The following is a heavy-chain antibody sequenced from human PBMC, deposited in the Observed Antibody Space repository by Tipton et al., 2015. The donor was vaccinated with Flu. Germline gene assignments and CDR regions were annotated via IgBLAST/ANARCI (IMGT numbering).Heavy chain of an antibody. CDR3: ARVLGNSYYYAMDV. V-gene: IGHV3-33*01. Sequence: SGFNFNTYGMHWVRQAPGKGLEWVAVIWHDGSNKYYADSVKGRFTTSRDNSKNTLYLQMNSLRAEDTAVYYCARVLGNSYYYAMDVWGQGTTVTVSS. J-gene: IGHJ6*02. CDR2: IWHDGSNK. CDR1: GFNFNTYG. D-gene: IGHD3-10*01.